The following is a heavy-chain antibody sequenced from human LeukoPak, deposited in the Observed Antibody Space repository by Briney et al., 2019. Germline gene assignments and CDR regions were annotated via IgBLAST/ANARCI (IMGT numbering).Heavy chain of an antibody. V-gene: IGHV4-59*01. D-gene: IGHD3-10*01. CDR3: ASGYYYGSGSYYWPNDAFDI. J-gene: IGHJ3*02. CDR1: GGSISSYY. Sequence: SETPSLTCTVSGGSISSYYWSWIRQPPGKGLEWIGYIYYSGSTNYNPSLKSRVTISVDTSKNQFSLKLSSVTAADTAVYYCASGYYYGSGSYYWPNDAFDIWGQGSMVTVSS. CDR2: IYYSGST.